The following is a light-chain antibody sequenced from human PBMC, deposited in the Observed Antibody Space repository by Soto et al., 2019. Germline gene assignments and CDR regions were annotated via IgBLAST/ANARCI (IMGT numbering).Light chain of an antibody. J-gene: IGKJ1*01. V-gene: IGKV1-5*03. CDR2: KAS. CDR1: QTISNW. CDR3: QHYNSYSEA. Sequence: IQLTQSPSTLSANAGHRATITCRASQTISNWLAWYQQKPGKAPTLLIYKASTLKSGVPSRFSGSGSGTEFTLTISSLQPDDFATYYCQHYNSYSEAFGQGTKVDIK.